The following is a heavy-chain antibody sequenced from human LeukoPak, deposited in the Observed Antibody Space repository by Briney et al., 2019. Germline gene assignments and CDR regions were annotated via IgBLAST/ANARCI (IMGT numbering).Heavy chain of an antibody. D-gene: IGHD6-19*01. J-gene: IGHJ5*02. CDR2: FVFSGIT. CDR3: VSHHPTSLAGIGWFDP. Sequence: PSETLSLTCTVSGGSINSNNYYWGWIRQPPGEGLEWIGSFVFSGITYYNPSLKSRVTISLDTSNNQFSLKLTSVTAADTAVYFCVSHHPTSLAGIGWFDPWGQGTLVTVSS. V-gene: IGHV4-39*01. CDR1: GGSINSNNYY.